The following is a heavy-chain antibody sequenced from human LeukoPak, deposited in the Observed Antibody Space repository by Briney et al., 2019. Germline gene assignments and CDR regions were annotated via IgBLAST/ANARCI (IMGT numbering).Heavy chain of an antibody. CDR3: AKDYSGVN. J-gene: IGHJ4*02. D-gene: IGHD2-15*01. CDR1: GFTFNTCA. V-gene: IGHV3-23*01. Sequence: PGGSLRLSCAASGFTFNTCAMSWVRQAPGKGLEWVSGISNSASYTYYADSVRGRFTISRDNSKNTLYLQMNSLRGEDTAIYYCAKDYSGVNWGQGTLVTVSS. CDR2: ISNSASYT.